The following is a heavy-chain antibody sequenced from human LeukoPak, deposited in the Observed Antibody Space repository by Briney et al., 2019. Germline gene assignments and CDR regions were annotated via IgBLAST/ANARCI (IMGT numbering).Heavy chain of an antibody. J-gene: IGHJ4*02. CDR3: ARDPLGGDYVFDY. D-gene: IGHD4-17*01. V-gene: IGHV1-69*13. CDR1: GGTFSSYA. Sequence: SVKVSCKASGGTFSSYAISWVRQAPGQGLEWMGGIIPIFGTANYAQKFQGRVTITADESTSTAYMELSSLRSEDTAVYYCARDPLGGDYVFDYWGQGTLVTVSS. CDR2: IIPIFGTA.